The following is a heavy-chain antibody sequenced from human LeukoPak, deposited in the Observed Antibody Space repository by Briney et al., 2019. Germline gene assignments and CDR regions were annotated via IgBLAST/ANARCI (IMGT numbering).Heavy chain of an antibody. Sequence: KPSETLSLTCTVSGGSISSYYWSWIRQPPGKGLEWIGYIYYSGSTNYNPSLKSRVTISVDTSKNQFSLKLSSVTAADTAVYYCASSRFSSWYSTRLYFDYWGQRTLVTVSS. CDR2: IYYSGST. CDR1: GGSISSYY. D-gene: IGHD6-13*01. V-gene: IGHV4-59*08. CDR3: ASSRFSSWYSTRLYFDY. J-gene: IGHJ4*02.